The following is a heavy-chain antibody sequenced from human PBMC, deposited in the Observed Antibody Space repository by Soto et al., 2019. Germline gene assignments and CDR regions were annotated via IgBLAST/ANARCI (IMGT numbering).Heavy chain of an antibody. D-gene: IGHD2-2*01. CDR2: IWYDGSNK. Sequence: PGGSLRLSCAASGFTFSSYGMHWVRQAPGKGLEWVAVIWYDGSNKYYADSVKGRSTISRDNSKNTLYLQMNSLSAEDTAVYYCARDHCSKTSCYFFDYWGLGTLVTVSS. CDR1: GFTFSSYG. CDR3: ARDHCSKTSCYFFDY. J-gene: IGHJ4*02. V-gene: IGHV3-33*01.